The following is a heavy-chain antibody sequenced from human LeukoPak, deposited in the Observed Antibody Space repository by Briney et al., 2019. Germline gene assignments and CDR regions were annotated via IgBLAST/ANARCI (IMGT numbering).Heavy chain of an antibody. J-gene: IGHJ6*03. V-gene: IGHV4-38-2*02. CDR1: GYSISSGYY. D-gene: IGHD3-3*01. CDR2: IYHSGST. Sequence: SETLSLTCTVSGYSISSGYYWGWIRQPPGKGLGWIGSIYHSGSTYYNPSLKSRVTISVDTSKNQFSLKLSSVTAADTAVYYCARGGYDTLEYYYYYMDVWGKGTTVTVSS. CDR3: ARGGYDTLEYYYYYMDV.